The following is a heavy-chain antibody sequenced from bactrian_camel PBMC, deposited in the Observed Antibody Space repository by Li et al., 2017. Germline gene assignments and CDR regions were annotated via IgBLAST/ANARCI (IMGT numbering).Heavy chain of an antibody. V-gene: IGHV3S28*01. CDR2: IATGSGNT. Sequence: QLVESGGGSVQAGESLRLSCVGSGFIVSTYCLGWFRQAPGKEREGVARIATGSGNTYYADSVKGRFTISKDKAKNTLYLEMNNLKPEDTAMYYCSADEWGPTCFGLSSKYRGQGTQVTVS. J-gene: IGHJ4*01. CDR3: SADEWGPTCFGLSSKY. CDR1: GFIVSTYC. D-gene: IGHD1*01.